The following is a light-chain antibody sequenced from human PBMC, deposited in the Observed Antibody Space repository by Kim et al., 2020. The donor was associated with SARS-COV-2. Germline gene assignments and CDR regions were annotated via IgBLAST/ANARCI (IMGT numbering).Light chain of an antibody. CDR3: QSYDSSMSGWV. CDR1: SSNIGAGYD. CDR2: GNR. V-gene: IGLV1-40*01. Sequence: QRVTIPCSGSSSNIGAGYDVHWYQHLPGAAPKLLLYGNRNRPSGVPDRFSASKSGTSAALAITGLQAEDEADYYCQSYDSSMSGWVFGGGTQLTVL. J-gene: IGLJ3*02.